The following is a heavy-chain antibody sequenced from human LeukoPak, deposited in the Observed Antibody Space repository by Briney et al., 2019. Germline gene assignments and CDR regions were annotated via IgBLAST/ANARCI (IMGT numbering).Heavy chain of an antibody. CDR3: ARIKSSNKDPTSGSYFLY. J-gene: IGHJ4*02. V-gene: IGHV1-2*02. CDR2: INPNSGGT. CDR1: GYTFTGYY. Sequence: ASVKVSCKASGYTFTGYYMHWVRQAPGHGLEWMGWINPNSGGTNYAQKFQGRVTMTRDTSISTAYMELSRLRSDDTAVYYCARIKSSNKDPTSGSYFLYWGQGTLVTVSS. D-gene: IGHD1-26*01.